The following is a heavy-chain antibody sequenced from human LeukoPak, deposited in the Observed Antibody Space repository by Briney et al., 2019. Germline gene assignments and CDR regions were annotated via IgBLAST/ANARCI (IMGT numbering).Heavy chain of an antibody. V-gene: IGHV1-69*04. CDR1: GYTFNTYG. D-gene: IGHD5-12*01. CDR3: ARARYSGYDWRYYYYGMDV. J-gene: IGHJ6*02. Sequence: SVKVSCKPSGYTFNTYGITWVRQAPGQGLEWMGRIIPILGIANYAQKFQGRVTITADKSTSTAYMELSSLRSEDTAVYYCARARYSGYDWRYYYYGMDVWGQGTTVTVSS. CDR2: IIPILGIA.